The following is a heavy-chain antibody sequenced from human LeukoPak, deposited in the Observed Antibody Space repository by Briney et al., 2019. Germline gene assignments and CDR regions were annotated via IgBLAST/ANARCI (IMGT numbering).Heavy chain of an antibody. CDR3: ARNNYSNSAQSGMDV. J-gene: IGHJ6*02. CDR2: IYSSGST. D-gene: IGHD4-11*01. CDR1: GGSISSGGYY. V-gene: IGHV4-61*02. Sequence: SLTLSLTCTVSGGSISSGGYYWSWIRQPAGKGLEWIGRIYSSGSTNYNPSLKSRVTLSVDTSKNQFSLKLSSVTAADTAVYYCARNNYSNSAQSGMDVWGQGTTVTVSS.